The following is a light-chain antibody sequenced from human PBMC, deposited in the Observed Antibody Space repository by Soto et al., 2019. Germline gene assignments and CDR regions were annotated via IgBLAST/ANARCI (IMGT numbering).Light chain of an antibody. CDR1: QSVSSH. Sequence: ESMLTRSPATLSLSPGDRAPLSCRASQSVSSHFAWYQQKSGQAPRLLIYDASKRATGIPARFSGSGSGTDFTLTISSLEPEDFAVYYCQQRSNWPTFGQGTLLEIK. CDR2: DAS. CDR3: QQRSNWPT. J-gene: IGKJ5*01. V-gene: IGKV3-11*01.